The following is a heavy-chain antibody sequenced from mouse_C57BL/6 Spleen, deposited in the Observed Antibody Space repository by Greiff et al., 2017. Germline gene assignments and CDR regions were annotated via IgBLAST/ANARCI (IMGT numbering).Heavy chain of an antibody. CDR3: ARGGTTVVARDWYFDV. CDR1: GYTFTSYW. D-gene: IGHD1-1*01. CDR2: IDPSDSYT. J-gene: IGHJ1*03. V-gene: IGHV1-69*01. Sequence: VQLQQPGAELVMPGASVKLSCKASGYTFTSYWMHWVKQRPGQGLEWIGVIDPSDSYTNYNQKFKGKATLTVDKSYSTANMQLSSLTSEDSAVYYCARGGTTVVARDWYFDVWGTGTTVTVAS.